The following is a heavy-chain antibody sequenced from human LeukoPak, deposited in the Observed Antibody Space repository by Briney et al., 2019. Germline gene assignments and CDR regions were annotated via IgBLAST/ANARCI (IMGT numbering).Heavy chain of an antibody. D-gene: IGHD3-22*01. V-gene: IGHV3-30*02. CDR3: VKDVVYHSTD. J-gene: IGHJ4*02. CDR1: GFTFSSYG. Sequence: PGGSLRLSCAASGFTFSSYGMHWVRQAPGKGLEWVAFIRYDGSNKYYADSVKGRFTISRDNSKNTLYLQMNGLRTEDTAMYYCVKDVVYHSTDWGQGTLVTVSS. CDR2: IRYDGSNK.